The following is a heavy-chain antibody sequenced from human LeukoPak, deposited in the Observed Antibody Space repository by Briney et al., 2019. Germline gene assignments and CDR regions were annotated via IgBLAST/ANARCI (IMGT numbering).Heavy chain of an antibody. J-gene: IGHJ4*02. CDR2: IYHNGNS. CDR3: AREEYSSDWYGHDS. CDR1: GGSIRSSGHY. D-gene: IGHD6-13*01. V-gene: IGHV4-39*07. Sequence: SETLSLTCAVSGGSIRSSGHYWAWVRQPPGKGLEWIGNIYHNGNSYYNPSLKSRVILSVDTSKNQFSLKLSSVTAADTAVYYCAREEYSSDWYGHDSWGQGTLVTVSS.